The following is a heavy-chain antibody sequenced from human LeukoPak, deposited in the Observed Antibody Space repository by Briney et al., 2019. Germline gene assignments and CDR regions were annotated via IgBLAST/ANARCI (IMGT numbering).Heavy chain of an antibody. J-gene: IGHJ4*02. V-gene: IGHV3-30*02. CDR2: TNYDGSAR. Sequence: GESLRLSCAASGFTFRNYAMYWVRQAPGKGLEWVAFTNYDGSARCYADSVKGRFTVSRDNPKNTLYLQMNSLRTEDTAVYYCAKDLPDRYSLEYWGQGTMVTVPS. D-gene: IGHD2-15*01. CDR1: GFTFRNYA. CDR3: AKDLPDRYSLEY.